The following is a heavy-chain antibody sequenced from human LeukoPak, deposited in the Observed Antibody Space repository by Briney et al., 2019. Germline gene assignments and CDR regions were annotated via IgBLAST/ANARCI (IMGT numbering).Heavy chain of an antibody. J-gene: IGHJ4*02. V-gene: IGHV4-61*08. CDR1: GFSLSTSGMC. Sequence: SGPTLVNPTQTLTLTCTFSGFSLSTSGMCVSWIRQPPGKALEWIGEFTHAGDTKYTPSLKRRVSISVDTSKRQFSLTLTSVTAADTAVYYCARGRGAAAGTDHWGQGTLVTVSA. D-gene: IGHD6-13*01. CDR3: ARGRGAAAGTDH. CDR2: FTHAGDT.